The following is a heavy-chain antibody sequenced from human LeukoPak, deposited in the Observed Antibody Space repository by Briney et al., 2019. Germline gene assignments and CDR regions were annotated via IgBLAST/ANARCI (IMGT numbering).Heavy chain of an antibody. CDR2: ISYSGSM. Sequence: SETPSLTCTVSGDSISSSSYYWGWIRQPPGKGLEWIGSISYSGSMYYNPSLKSRVTISVDTSKNQFSLKLSSVTAADTAVYYCARRSGSGYYFFDYWGQGTLVTVSS. J-gene: IGHJ4*02. CDR1: GDSISSSSYY. CDR3: ARRSGSGYYFFDY. D-gene: IGHD3-22*01. V-gene: IGHV4-39*01.